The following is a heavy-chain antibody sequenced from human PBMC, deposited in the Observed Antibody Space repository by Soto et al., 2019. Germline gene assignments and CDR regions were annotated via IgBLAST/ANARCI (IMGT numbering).Heavy chain of an antibody. CDR1: GYSFTSYW. D-gene: IGHD2-2*01. Sequence: GESLEISCKGSGYSFTSYWIGWVCQMPGKGLEWMGIIYPGDSDTRYSPSFQGQVTISADKSISTAYLQWSSLKASDTAMYYCARRGYCSSTSCYVRRDYYYYYVMDVWGQGTTVTVSS. CDR3: ARRGYCSSTSCYVRRDYYYYYVMDV. V-gene: IGHV5-51*01. J-gene: IGHJ6*02. CDR2: IYPGDSDT.